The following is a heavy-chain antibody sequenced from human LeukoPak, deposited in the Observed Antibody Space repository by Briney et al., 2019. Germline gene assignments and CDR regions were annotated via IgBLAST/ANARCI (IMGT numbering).Heavy chain of an antibody. D-gene: IGHD1-26*01. CDR3: VVHSATSCC. Sequence: QPGGSLRLSCATSGFTFSSYEMNWVSQAPGKGLEWMPYITTSGTSTYYADSVKGRFTISRDNGKTALSLQMNSLRAEDTAVYYCVVHSATSCCWGQGTLVTVCS. J-gene: IGHJ4*02. CDR2: ITTSGTST. V-gene: IGHV3-48*03. CDR1: GFTFSSYE.